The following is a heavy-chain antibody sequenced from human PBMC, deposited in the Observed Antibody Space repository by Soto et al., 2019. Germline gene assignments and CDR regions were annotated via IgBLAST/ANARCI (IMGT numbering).Heavy chain of an antibody. V-gene: IGHV5-10-1*01. J-gene: IGHJ3*01. D-gene: IGHD1-26*01. Sequence: PGESLKISCKGSGYSFTSYWISWVRQMPGKGLEWMGRIDPSDSYTNYSPSFQGHVTISADKSISTAYLQWSSLKASDTAMYYCPSHGGGSYCRDAFACWGRRTMVLVS. CDR3: PSHGGGSYCRDAFAC. CDR2: IDPSDSYT. CDR1: GYSFTSYW.